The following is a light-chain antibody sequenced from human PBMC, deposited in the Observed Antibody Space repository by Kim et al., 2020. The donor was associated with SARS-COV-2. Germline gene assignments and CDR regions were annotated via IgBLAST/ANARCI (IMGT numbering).Light chain of an antibody. CDR1: QDIYDD. J-gene: IGKJ2*01. CDR2: EAT. CDR3: LQHDNFPSRYT. V-gene: IGKV5-2*01. Sequence: PGDQVGISCKANQDIYDDMNWCQQKPGEAANFIIQEATALVPGISPRFSGSGYETNFTLTINNIQSEDAAYYFCLQHDNFPSRYTFGQGTKLVI.